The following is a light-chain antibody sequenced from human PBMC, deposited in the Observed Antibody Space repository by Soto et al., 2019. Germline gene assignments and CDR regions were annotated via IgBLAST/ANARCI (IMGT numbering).Light chain of an antibody. CDR3: MQGTHWPPYS. CDR1: QSIVYRDGNTY. J-gene: IGKJ2*03. CDR2: KVS. V-gene: IGKV2-30*01. Sequence: VVLTQSPLSLPVTLGQPASISCRSSQSIVYRDGNTYLNWFQQRPGQSPRRLIYKVSDRDSGVPDRFSGSGSGTDVTLKISRVEAEDVGVYYGMQGTHWPPYSFGQGTNLEIK.